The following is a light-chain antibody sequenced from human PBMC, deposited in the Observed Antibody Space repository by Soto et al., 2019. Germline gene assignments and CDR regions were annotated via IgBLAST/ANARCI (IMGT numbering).Light chain of an antibody. J-gene: IGLJ2*01. Sequence: QSVLTQPASVSGSPGQSITISCTGTNSDIGVYNYVSWYQQHPGKAPILLIYEVTHRPSGTSSRFSGSKSGNTASLTISGLQTDDEASYFCSSFTTSTVVVFGGGTKLTVL. V-gene: IGLV2-14*01. CDR1: NSDIGVYNY. CDR3: SSFTTSTVVV. CDR2: EVT.